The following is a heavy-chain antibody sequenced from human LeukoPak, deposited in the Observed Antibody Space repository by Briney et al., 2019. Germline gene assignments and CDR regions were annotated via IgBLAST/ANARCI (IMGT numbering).Heavy chain of an antibody. CDR3: ATALGGIVVVPAADRANDY. D-gene: IGHD2-2*01. V-gene: IGHV3-48*02. CDR1: GFTFSSYS. J-gene: IGHJ4*02. CDR2: ISCSSSTI. Sequence: GGSLRLSCAASGFTFSSYSMNWVRQAPGKGLEWVSYISCSSSTIYYADSVKGRFTISRDNAKNSLYLQMNSLRDEDTAVYYCATALGGIVVVPAADRANDYWGQGTLVTVSS.